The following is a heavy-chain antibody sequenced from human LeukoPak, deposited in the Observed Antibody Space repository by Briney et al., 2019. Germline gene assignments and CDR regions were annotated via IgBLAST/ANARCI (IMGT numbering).Heavy chain of an antibody. Sequence: PGGSLRLSCAASGFTFSSYAMSWVRQAPGKGLEWVSAISGSGGSTYYADSVKGRFTISRDNSKNTLYLQMNSLRAEDTAVYYCAKRLMVRGVIITGMDVWGQGTTVTVSS. V-gene: IGHV3-23*01. D-gene: IGHD3-10*01. CDR1: GFTFSSYA. CDR3: AKRLMVRGVIITGMDV. CDR2: ISGSGGST. J-gene: IGHJ6*02.